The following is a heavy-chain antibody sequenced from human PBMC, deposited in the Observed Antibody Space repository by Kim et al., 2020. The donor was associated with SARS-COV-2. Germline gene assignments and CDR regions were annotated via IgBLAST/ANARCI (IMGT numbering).Heavy chain of an antibody. Sequence: ASVKVSCKTSGYTFTDYGVTWVRQAPGQGLEWMGWMSTFNGHRNYAQKFQGRVTMTTDRSTTTVYMEVRSLTSDDTAIYYCARDVVGATASDIWGQGTLV. D-gene: IGHD1-26*01. V-gene: IGHV1-18*04. CDR1: GYTFTDYG. CDR3: ARDVVGATASDI. J-gene: IGHJ3*02. CDR2: MSTFNGHR.